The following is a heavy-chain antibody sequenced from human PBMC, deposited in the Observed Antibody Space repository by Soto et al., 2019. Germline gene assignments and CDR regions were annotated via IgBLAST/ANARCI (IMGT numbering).Heavy chain of an antibody. Sequence: GASVKVSCKASGGTFSSYAISWVRQAPGQGLEWMGGIIPIFGTANYAQKFQGRVTITADESTSTAYMELSSLRSEDTAVYYCARAEKGYCSGGSCYSDLDYWGQGTPVTVSS. D-gene: IGHD2-15*01. CDR2: IIPIFGTA. J-gene: IGHJ4*02. CDR3: ARAEKGYCSGGSCYSDLDY. V-gene: IGHV1-69*13. CDR1: GGTFSSYA.